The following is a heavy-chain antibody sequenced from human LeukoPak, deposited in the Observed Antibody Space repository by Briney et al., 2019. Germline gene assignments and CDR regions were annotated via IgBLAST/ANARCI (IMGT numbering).Heavy chain of an antibody. V-gene: IGHV3-30-3*01. Sequence: GGSLRLSCAASGFTFSSYAMHWVRQAPGKGLEWVAVISYDGSNKYYADSVKGRFTISRDNSKNTLYLQMNSLRAEDTAVYYCARGKNGEYYFDYWGQGTLVTVSS. J-gene: IGHJ4*02. CDR1: GFTFSSYA. D-gene: IGHD2-8*01. CDR2: ISYDGSNK. CDR3: ARGKNGEYYFDY.